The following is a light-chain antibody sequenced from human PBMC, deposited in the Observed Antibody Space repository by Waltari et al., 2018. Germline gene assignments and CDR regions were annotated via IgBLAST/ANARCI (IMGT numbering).Light chain of an antibody. CDR2: GAS. CDR3: QHFGTSPVT. CDR1: QSVRY. Sequence: EIVLTQSPDTLSLSPGERATLSCRASQSVRYLAWYQQKPGQAPRLLIYGASSRATGIPDRCCASGCGTDFTLIINGLAPEDFALYYCQHFGTSPVTFGPGTKVEI. V-gene: IGKV3-20*01. J-gene: IGKJ3*01.